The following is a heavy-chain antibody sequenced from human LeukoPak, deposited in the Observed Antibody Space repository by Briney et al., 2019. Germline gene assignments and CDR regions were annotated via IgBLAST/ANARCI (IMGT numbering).Heavy chain of an antibody. D-gene: IGHD5-18*01. CDR3: ASPISGVATATDY. J-gene: IGHJ4*02. CDR2: IYYSGST. Sequence: SETLSLTCTVSGGSISSSSYYWGWIRQPPGKGLEWIGSIYYSGSTYYNPSLKSRVTISVDTSKNQFSLKLSSVTAADTAVYYCASPISGVATATDYWGQGTLVTVSS. V-gene: IGHV4-39*01. CDR1: GGSISSSSYY.